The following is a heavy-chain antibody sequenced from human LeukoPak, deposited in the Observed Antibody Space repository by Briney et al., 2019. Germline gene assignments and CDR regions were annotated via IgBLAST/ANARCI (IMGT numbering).Heavy chain of an antibody. J-gene: IGHJ5*02. CDR2: FDPEDGET. CDR1: GYTLTELS. V-gene: IGHV1-24*01. Sequence: ASVKVSCKVSGYTLTELSMHWVRQAPGKGLEWMGGFDPEDGETIYAQKFQGRVTMTEDTSTDTAYMELSSLRSEDTAVYYCATVTAPDRSSWDDNWFDPWGQGTLVTVSS. D-gene: IGHD6-13*01. CDR3: ATVTAPDRSSWDDNWFDP.